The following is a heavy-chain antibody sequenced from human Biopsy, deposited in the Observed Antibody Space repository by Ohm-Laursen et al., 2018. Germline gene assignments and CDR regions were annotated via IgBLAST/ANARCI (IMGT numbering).Heavy chain of an antibody. CDR3: ARDDGFYARTSGMDV. Sequence: SLRLSCAAFTFTFSSDSVNWVRQAPGKGLEWVSYINSDASYIYYGVSVRGRFTISRDNAKNSVYLQMNSLRVEDTAVYYCARDDGFYARTSGMDVWGQETTVTVSS. V-gene: IGHV3-21*01. J-gene: IGHJ6*02. CDR2: INSDASYI. D-gene: IGHD2-8*01. CDR1: TFTFSSDS.